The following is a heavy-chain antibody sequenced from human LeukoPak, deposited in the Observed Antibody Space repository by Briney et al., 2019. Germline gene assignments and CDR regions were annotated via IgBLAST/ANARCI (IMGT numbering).Heavy chain of an antibody. CDR2: ISYDGSNK. CDR1: GFTFSSYA. D-gene: IGHD2-8*01. Sequence: PGGSLRLSCAASGFTFSSYAMHWVRQAPGKGLEWVAVISYDGSNKYYADSVKGRFTISRDNSKNTLYLQMNSLRAEDTAVYYCARDQFMVYATKAFDYWGQGTLVTVSS. J-gene: IGHJ4*02. CDR3: ARDQFMVYATKAFDY. V-gene: IGHV3-30*04.